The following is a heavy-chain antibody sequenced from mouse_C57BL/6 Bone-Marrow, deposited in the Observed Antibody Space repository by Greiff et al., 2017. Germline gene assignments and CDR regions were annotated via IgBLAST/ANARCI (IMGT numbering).Heavy chain of an antibody. V-gene: IGHV1-80*01. Sequence: QVQLQQSGAELVKPGASVKLSCKASGYAFSSYWMNWVKQRPGKGLEWIGQIYPGDGDTNYNGKFNGKATRTADKSSSPASMQLSRLTSGDSAVYFCARWDYYGSAWYFDVWGKGTTVTVSS. CDR1: GYAFSSYW. CDR2: IYPGDGDT. D-gene: IGHD1-1*01. CDR3: ARWDYYGSAWYFDV. J-gene: IGHJ1*03.